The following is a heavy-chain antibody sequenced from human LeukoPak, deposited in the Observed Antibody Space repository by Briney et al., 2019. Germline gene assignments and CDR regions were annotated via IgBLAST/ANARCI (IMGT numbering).Heavy chain of an antibody. V-gene: IGHV3-23*01. CDR1: GFPFNIYA. Sequence: GGSLRLSCAASGFPFNIYAMSWVRQAPGKGLEYISVIRPTGTNTYYASSVKGRFTISRDDSRTTVYLQMSSLRAEDTAIYYCAKLAFYETSAPLRDISFWGQGTLVTVSS. J-gene: IGHJ4*02. CDR2: IRPTGTNT. D-gene: IGHD3-3*02. CDR3: AKLAFYETSAPLRDISF.